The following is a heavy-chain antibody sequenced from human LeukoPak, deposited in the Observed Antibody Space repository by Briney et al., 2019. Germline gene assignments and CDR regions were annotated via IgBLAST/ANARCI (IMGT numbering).Heavy chain of an antibody. CDR3: ARDYCSSTSCLFDY. CDR2: INPNSGDT. V-gene: IGHV1-2*06. D-gene: IGHD2-2*01. J-gene: IGHJ4*02. CDR1: GYTFTCYH. Sequence: ASVKVSCKASGYTFTCYHMHWVRQAPGEELEWKGRINPNSGDTNYAQKFQGRVTMTRDTSISTAYMELSRLRSDDTAVYYCARDYCSSTSCLFDYWGQGTLVTVSS.